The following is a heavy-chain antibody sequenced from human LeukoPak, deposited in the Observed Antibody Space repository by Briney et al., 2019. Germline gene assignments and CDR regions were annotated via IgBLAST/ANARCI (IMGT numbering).Heavy chain of an antibody. CDR1: GFTFSSYS. CDR2: ISSSSSYI. D-gene: IGHD5-18*01. J-gene: IGHJ4*02. V-gene: IGHV3-21*01. CDR3: ARDRPMVNFDY. Sequence: GGSLRLSCAASGFTFSSYSMNWVRQAPGKGLEWVSSISSSSSYIYYADSVKSRFTISRDNAKNSLYLQMNSLRAEDTAVYYCARDRPMVNFDYWGQGTLVTVSS.